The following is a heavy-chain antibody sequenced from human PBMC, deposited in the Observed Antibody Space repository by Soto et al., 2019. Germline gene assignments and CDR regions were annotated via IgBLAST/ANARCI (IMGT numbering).Heavy chain of an antibody. J-gene: IGHJ5*02. D-gene: IGHD6-13*01. CDR3: AKGGLYRNNWYARNGFDP. Sequence: EVQLLESGGGLVQPGGSLRLSCAASGFTFSSYVMAWVRQAPGKGLEWVSGISANGDSTYYADSVRGRFTISRDNSKNTLYLQMNSLRAEDTAVYYCAKGGLYRNNWYARNGFDPWGQGALVTVSS. V-gene: IGHV3-23*01. CDR1: GFTFSSYV. CDR2: ISANGDST.